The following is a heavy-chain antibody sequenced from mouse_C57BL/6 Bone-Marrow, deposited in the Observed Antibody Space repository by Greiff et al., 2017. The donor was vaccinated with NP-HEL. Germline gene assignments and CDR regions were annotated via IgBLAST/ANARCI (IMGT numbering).Heavy chain of an antibody. D-gene: IGHD1-1*01. CDR1: GFNIKDDY. CDR2: IDPENGDT. J-gene: IGHJ4*01. Sequence: VQLQQSGAELVRPGASVKLSCTVSGFNIKDDYMHWVKQRPEQGLEWIGWIDPENGDTEYASKFQGKATIPADPSSNTAYLQPSSLTSEDTAVYYCTTGGSSPYAMDYWGQGTSVTVSS. V-gene: IGHV14-4*01. CDR3: TTGGSSPYAMDY.